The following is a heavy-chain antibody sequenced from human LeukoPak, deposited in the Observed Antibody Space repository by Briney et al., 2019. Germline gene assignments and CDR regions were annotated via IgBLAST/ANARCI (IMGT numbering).Heavy chain of an antibody. V-gene: IGHV5-51*01. CDR3: ARRRDGYNLISIDYYFDY. Sequence: GESLWISCKGSGYSFTSYWIGWVRQMPGKGLEWMGIIYPGDSDTRYSPSFQGQVTISADKSISTAYLQWSSLKASDTAMYYCARRRDGYNLISIDYYFDYWGQGTLVTVSS. J-gene: IGHJ4*02. D-gene: IGHD5-24*01. CDR2: IYPGDSDT. CDR1: GYSFTSYW.